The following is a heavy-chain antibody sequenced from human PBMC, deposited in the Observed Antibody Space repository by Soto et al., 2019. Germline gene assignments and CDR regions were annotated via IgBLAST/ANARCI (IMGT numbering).Heavy chain of an antibody. Sequence: PGQALKIPYKGSGYIFRSYWIGGVRQMPEKGLEWMGIIYPGDSDTRYSPSFQGQVTISADKSISTAYLQWSSLKASDTAMYYCARARGYCRGGSCSPNYYYYYMDVWGKGTTVTVFS. J-gene: IGHJ6*03. V-gene: IGHV5-51*01. CDR1: GYIFRSYW. CDR2: IYPGDSDT. CDR3: ARARGYCRGGSCSPNYYYYYMDV. D-gene: IGHD2-15*01.